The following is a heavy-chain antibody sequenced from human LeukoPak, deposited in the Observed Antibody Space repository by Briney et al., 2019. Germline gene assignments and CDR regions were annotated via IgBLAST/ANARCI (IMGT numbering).Heavy chain of an antibody. CDR2: ISASGP. D-gene: IGHD3-22*01. J-gene: IGHJ4*02. V-gene: IGHV3-23*01. CDR3: AKDHESDGYPCLDH. Sequence: GGSQRLSCAASGFTFSRIAMTWDRQAPGKGLEWVSTISASGPYYADAVRGRFTISRDNSRNTLSLQMDSLRVEDTAVYYCAKDHESDGYPCLDHWGLGTLVTVSS. CDR1: GFTFSRIA.